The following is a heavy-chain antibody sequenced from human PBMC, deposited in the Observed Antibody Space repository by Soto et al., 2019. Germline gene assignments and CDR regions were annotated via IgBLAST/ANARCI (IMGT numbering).Heavy chain of an antibody. J-gene: IGHJ6*02. V-gene: IGHV3-11*05. CDR1: GFTFRDYY. CDR3: AREYYYTMDV. Sequence: QVQLVESGGGLVRHGGSLRLSCEASGFTFRDYYMTWFRQAPGKGLEWLSYIDSSTKYTNYADSVKGRFTISRDNAKNSLYLQMNSLRADDTDVYYCAREYYYTMDVWGQGTMVTVSS. CDR2: IDSSTKYT.